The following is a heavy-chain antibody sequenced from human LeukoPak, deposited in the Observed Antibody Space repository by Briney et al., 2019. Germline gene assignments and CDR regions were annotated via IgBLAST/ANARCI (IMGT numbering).Heavy chain of an antibody. D-gene: IGHD3-22*01. J-gene: IGHJ4*02. CDR3: AKDYRDKDSSGYYYFY. CDR2: ISGSGGST. CDR1: GFTFSSYA. Sequence: PGGSLRLSCAASGFTFSSYAMSWVRQAPGKGLEWVSAISGSGGSTYYADSVKGRFTISRDNSKNTLHLQMNSLRAEDTAVYYCAKDYRDKDSSGYYYFYWGQGTLVTVSS. V-gene: IGHV3-23*01.